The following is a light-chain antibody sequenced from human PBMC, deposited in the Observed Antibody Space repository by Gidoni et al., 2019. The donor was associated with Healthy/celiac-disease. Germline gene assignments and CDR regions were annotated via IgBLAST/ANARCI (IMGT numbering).Light chain of an antibody. CDR3: QAWDSSTVV. CDR1: KLGDKY. Sequence: SYELTQPPSVSVSPGQTASITCSGDKLGDKYACWYQQKPGQSPVLVIYQDSKRPSGIPERFSGSNAGKTATLTISGNQAMDEDDYYCQAWDSSTVVFGGGTKLTVL. CDR2: QDS. J-gene: IGLJ2*01. V-gene: IGLV3-1*01.